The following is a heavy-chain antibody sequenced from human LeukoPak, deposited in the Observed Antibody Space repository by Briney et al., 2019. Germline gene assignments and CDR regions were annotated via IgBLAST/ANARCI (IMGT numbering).Heavy chain of an antibody. CDR2: IWYDGSNK. Sequence: PGGSLRLSCAASGFTFSNYGMHWVRQAPGKGLEWVAIIWYDGSNKYYADSVKGQFTISRDNSKNTLYLQMNSLRAEDTAVYYCAREDGGSYLDYWGQGTLVTVSS. V-gene: IGHV3-33*01. CDR1: GFTFSNYG. CDR3: AREDGGSYLDY. J-gene: IGHJ4*02. D-gene: IGHD1-26*01.